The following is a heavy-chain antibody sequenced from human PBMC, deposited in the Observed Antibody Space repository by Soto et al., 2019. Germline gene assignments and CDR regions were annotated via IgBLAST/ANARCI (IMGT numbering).Heavy chain of an antibody. J-gene: IGHJ4*02. V-gene: IGHV3-15*01. CDR1: GFTFSNAW. D-gene: IGHD3-10*01. Sequence: PGGSLRLSCAASGFTFSNAWMSWVRQAPGKGLEWVGRIKSKTDGGTTDYAAPVKGRFTISRDDSKNTLYLQMNSLKTEDTAVYYCTTEPLFLWFGELLVQFEYWGQGTLVTVSS. CDR3: TTEPLFLWFGELLVQFEY. CDR2: IKSKTDGGTT.